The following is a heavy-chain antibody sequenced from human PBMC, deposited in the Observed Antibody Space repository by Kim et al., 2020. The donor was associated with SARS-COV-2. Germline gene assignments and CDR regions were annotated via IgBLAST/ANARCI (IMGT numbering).Heavy chain of an antibody. CDR2: ISGSGSSS. Sequence: GGSLRLSCAASGLTFSNYAMSWVRQAPGKGLEWVSAISGSGSSSYYADSVKGRFTISRDNSKSTLYLQMNSLRAEDSAVYSCAKYRLFAGSYYYYGMDVWAKGPRSPSP. V-gene: IGHV3-23*01. J-gene: IGHJ6*02. CDR1: GLTFSNYA. D-gene: IGHD1-26*01. CDR3: AKYRLFAGSYYYYGMDV.